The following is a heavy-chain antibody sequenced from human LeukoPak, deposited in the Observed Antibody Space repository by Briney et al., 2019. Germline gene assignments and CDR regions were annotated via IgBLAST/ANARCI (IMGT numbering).Heavy chain of an antibody. D-gene: IGHD2-2*01. CDR3: AIYCSSTSCPRS. Sequence: ASVKVSCKASGYTFTGYYMHWVRQAPGQGLEWMGWINPNSGGTNYAQKFQGRVTMTRDTSISTVYMELSSLRSEDTAVYYCAIYCSSTSCPRSWGQGTLVTVSS. V-gene: IGHV1-2*02. CDR1: GYTFTGYY. J-gene: IGHJ5*02. CDR2: INPNSGGT.